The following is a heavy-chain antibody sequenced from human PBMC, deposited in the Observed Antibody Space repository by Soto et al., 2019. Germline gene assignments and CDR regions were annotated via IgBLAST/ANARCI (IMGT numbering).Heavy chain of an antibody. CDR1: GFTFSGSA. V-gene: IGHV3-73*01. J-gene: IGHJ6*02. D-gene: IGHD1-26*01. CDR2: IRSKANSYAT. CDR3: TRHEGVGATKDYYYGMDV. Sequence: GGSLRLSCAASGFTFSGSAMHWVRQASGKGLEWVGRIRSKANSYATAYAASVKGRFTISRDDSKNTAYLQMNSLKTEDTAVYYCTRHEGVGATKDYYYGMDVWGQGTTVTVSS.